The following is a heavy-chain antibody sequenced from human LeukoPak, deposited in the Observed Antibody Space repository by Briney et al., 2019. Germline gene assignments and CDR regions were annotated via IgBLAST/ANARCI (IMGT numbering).Heavy chain of an antibody. CDR1: GGSFSGYY. D-gene: IGHD6-6*01. CDR3: ARLPPTSSIAARPSDY. V-gene: IGHV4-34*01. J-gene: IGHJ4*02. Sequence: SETLSLTCAVYGGSFSGYYWSWIRQPPGKGLEWIGEINHSGSTNYNPSLKSRVTISVDTSKNQFSLKLSSVTAADTAVYYCARLPPTSSIAARPSDYWGQGTLVTVSS. CDR2: INHSGST.